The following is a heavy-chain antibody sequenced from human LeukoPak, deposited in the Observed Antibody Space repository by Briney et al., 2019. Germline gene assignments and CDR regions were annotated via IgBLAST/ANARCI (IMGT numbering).Heavy chain of an antibody. J-gene: IGHJ4*02. V-gene: IGHV3-21*01. D-gene: IGHD3-22*01. CDR3: ARLYYYDSSGY. Sequence: GGSLRLSCAASGFTFSSYSMNWVRQAPGKGLEWVSSIISISSYIYYADSVKGRFTISRDNAKNSLYLQMNSLRAEDTAVFYCARLYYYDSSGYWGQGTLVTVSS. CDR1: GFTFSSYS. CDR2: IISISSYI.